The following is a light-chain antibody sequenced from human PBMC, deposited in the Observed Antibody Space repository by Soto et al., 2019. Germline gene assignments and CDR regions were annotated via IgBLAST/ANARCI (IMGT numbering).Light chain of an antibody. CDR1: SYNVGKNL. V-gene: IGLV1-47*01. CDR3: AAWDDSLSAWV. CDR2: KNN. Sequence: QYVLTQPPSASGTPGQRVTISCSGGSYNVGKNLVYWYQQRPGTAPKLIIFKNNQRPSGVPDRFSGSNSGSSASLAISGLRSEDEADYFCAAWDDSLSAWVFGGGTKLTVL. J-gene: IGLJ3*02.